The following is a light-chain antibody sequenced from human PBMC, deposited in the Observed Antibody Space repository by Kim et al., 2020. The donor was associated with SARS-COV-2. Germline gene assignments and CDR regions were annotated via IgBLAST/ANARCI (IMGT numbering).Light chain of an antibody. Sequence: SYELTQPPSLSVAPGETATITCGGVNIGDYGVNWYQQKPGQAPVLVIFYDNDRPSGIPERFSGSNSGNTATLTISRVEAGDEADYYCQGWESRGDQGYVFGSGTKVTVL. J-gene: IGLJ1*01. V-gene: IGLV3-21*01. CDR3: QGWESRGDQGYV. CDR1: NIGDYG. CDR2: YDN.